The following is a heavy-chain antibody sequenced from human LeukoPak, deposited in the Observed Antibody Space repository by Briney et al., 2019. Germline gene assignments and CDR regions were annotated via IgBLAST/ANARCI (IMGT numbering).Heavy chain of an antibody. CDR2: ISGGGFSM. J-gene: IGHJ5*01. D-gene: IGHD1-26*01. CDR1: GFKFSLYE. V-gene: IGHV3-48*03. CDR3: ARDSVSYVYNWIDS. Sequence: GGALRLSCATSGFKFSLYEMNWGRQALGKGLGWVSYISGGGFSMYYADSVNARYTISRDNDKNSLYLQMNSLRAEDTAVYYCARDSVSYVYNWIDSWGQGILVTVSS.